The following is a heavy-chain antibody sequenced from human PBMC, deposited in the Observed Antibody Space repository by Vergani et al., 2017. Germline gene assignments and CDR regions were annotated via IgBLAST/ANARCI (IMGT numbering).Heavy chain of an antibody. CDR2: TRNKANSYTT. CDR1: GFTFSHYS. J-gene: IGHJ4*02. Sequence: EVQMVESGGGLVKPGGSLRLSCVASGFTFSHYSMNWVRQAPGKGLEWVGRTRNKANSYTTEYAASVKGRFIVSRDASESSLYLQMNSLQTEDTAVYYCARFLVVTPLDYWGQGTLVTVSS. D-gene: IGHD2-21*02. CDR3: ARFLVVTPLDY. V-gene: IGHV3-72*01.